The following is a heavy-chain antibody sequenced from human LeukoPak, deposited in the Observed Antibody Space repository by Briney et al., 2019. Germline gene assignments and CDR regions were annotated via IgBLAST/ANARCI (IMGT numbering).Heavy chain of an antibody. J-gene: IGHJ4*02. Sequence: PSETLSLTCTVSGGSISSYYWSWIRQPPGKGLEWIGYIYYSGSTNYNPSLKSRVTISVDTSKNQFSLKLSSVTAADTAVYYCARLITFYYDSSGYADYWGLGTMVTVSS. CDR1: GGSISSYY. D-gene: IGHD3-22*01. V-gene: IGHV4-59*01. CDR3: ARLITFYYDSSGYADY. CDR2: IYYSGST.